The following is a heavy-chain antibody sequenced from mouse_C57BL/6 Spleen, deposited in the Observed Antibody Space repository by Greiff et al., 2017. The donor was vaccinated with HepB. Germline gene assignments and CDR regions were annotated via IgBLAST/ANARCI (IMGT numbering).Heavy chain of an antibody. CDR3: TRESSSEFAY. J-gene: IGHJ3*01. Sequence: EVKLMESGEGLVKPGGSLKLSCAASGFTFSSYAMSWVRQTPEKRLEWVAYISSGGDYIYYADTVKGRFSISRDNARNTLYLQMSSLKSEDTAMYYCTRESSSEFAYWGQGTLVTVSA. V-gene: IGHV5-9-1*02. CDR2: ISSGGDYI. CDR1: GFTFSSYA.